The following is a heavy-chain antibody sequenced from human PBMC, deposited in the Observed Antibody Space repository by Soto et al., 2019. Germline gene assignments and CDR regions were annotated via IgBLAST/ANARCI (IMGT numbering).Heavy chain of an antibody. CDR2: IIPIFGTA. CDR1: GGTFSSYA. CDR3: ARAIRGSWYFDYYYYGMDV. D-gene: IGHD6-13*01. V-gene: IGHV1-69*13. J-gene: IGHJ6*02. Sequence: SVRVSCKASGGTFSSYAISWVRQAPGQGLEWMGGIIPIFGTANYAQKFQGRVTITADESTSTAYMELSSLRSEDTAVYYCARAIRGSWYFDYYYYGMDVWGQGTTVTVSS.